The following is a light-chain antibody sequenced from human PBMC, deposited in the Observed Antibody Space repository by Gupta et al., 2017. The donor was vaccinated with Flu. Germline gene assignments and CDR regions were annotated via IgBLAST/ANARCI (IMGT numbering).Light chain of an antibody. J-gene: IGKJ1*01. V-gene: IGKV4-1*01. Sequence: DIVMTQSPDSLAVSLGERATINCKSSQTVLYSSDSKNYLAWYQQKPGQPPKLLIYWASTRESGVPDRVSGSGSGTDFTLTISSLQAEDVAVYYCQQYYSTPPTFGQGTKVEIK. CDR2: WAS. CDR1: QTVLYSSDSKNY. CDR3: QQYYSTPPT.